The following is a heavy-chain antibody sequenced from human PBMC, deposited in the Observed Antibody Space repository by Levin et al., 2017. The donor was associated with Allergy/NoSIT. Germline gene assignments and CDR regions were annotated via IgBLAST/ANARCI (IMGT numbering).Heavy chain of an antibody. D-gene: IGHD6-13*01. Sequence: SQTLSLTCSVSGGSLSGSYWSWIRQSPGKGLEFVGFIYYSGNTNYNPSLKSRLIMSLDTSKNQFSLNLRSVTAADTAIYYCAGLAVAGTVNFWGQGTLVSVSS. CDR2: IYYSGNT. J-gene: IGHJ4*02. CDR1: GGSLSGSY. CDR3: AGLAVAGTVNF. V-gene: IGHV4-59*01.